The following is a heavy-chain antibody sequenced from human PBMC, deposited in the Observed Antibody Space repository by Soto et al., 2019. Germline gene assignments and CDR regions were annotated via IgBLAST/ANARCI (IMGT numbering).Heavy chain of an antibody. Sequence: QVQLVQSGAEVKKPGASVKVSCKASGYTFTSYYMHWVRQAPGQGLEWMGIINPRGGSTSYAQKFQGRFTSTGDTSTSTVYMELSRVRCEVTAVYYCVRPRGTNCSGGSCSLWVSYMDVWGKGTTVTVSS. CDR1: GYTFTSYY. CDR3: VRPRGTNCSGGSCSLWVSYMDV. J-gene: IGHJ6*03. V-gene: IGHV1-46*01. D-gene: IGHD2-15*01. CDR2: INPRGGST.